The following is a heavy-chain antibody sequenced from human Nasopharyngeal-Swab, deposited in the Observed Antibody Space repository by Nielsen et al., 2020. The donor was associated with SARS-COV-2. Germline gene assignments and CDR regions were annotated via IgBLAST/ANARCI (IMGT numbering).Heavy chain of an antibody. D-gene: IGHD3-3*01. CDR1: DNSFHI. V-gene: IGHV1-18*01. J-gene: IGHJ6*03. CDR3: AREGSGVVPGPLGLGMWYLYHYMDV. Sequence: ASVTVSRKASDNSFHIITWVRQAPGQGLEWMGRISAKNGVFKYAQNVQARVTLTTDTSTSTVYMEMKRLRSDDTAIYYCAREGSGVVPGPLGLGMWYLYHYMDVWGKGTAVTVSS. CDR2: ISAKNGVF.